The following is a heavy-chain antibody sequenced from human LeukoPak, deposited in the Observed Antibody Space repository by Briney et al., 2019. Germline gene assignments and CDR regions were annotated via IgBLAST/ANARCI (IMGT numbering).Heavy chain of an antibody. Sequence: KTSETLSLTCTVSGGSISNYYWSWIRQPPGKGLKWIGYISYIGNTNYSPSLKSRVTISIDTSENQLSLKLSSVTATDTAVYYCARAKGYTYGRDFYFYYGMDVWGQGTTVTVSS. J-gene: IGHJ6*02. V-gene: IGHV4-59*13. D-gene: IGHD5-18*01. CDR2: ISYIGNT. CDR1: GGSISNYY. CDR3: ARAKGYTYGRDFYFYYGMDV.